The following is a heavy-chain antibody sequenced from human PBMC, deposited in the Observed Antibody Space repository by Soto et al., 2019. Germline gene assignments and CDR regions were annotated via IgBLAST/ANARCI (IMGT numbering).Heavy chain of an antibody. V-gene: IGHV3-30*18. D-gene: IGHD3-10*01. CDR3: ANDPGPISGEEKYSVDR. J-gene: IGHJ5*02. CDR2: TSSDGRHD. Sequence: PGTGLEWVAVTSSDGRHDYSADSVKGRFTASRDNSKNTLYLQMNNLRVEDTAKYFCANDPGPISGEEKYSVDRRGQGTLVTVSA.